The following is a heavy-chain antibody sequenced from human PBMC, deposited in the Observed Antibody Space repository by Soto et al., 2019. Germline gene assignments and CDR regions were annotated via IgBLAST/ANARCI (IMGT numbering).Heavy chain of an antibody. CDR3: ASTYYDFWSGYYWYFDY. Sequence: QVQLVQSGAEVKKPGASVKVSCKASGYTFTSYGISWVRQAPGQGLEGMGWISAYNGNTNYAQKLQGRVTMTTDTSTSTAYMELRSLRSDDSAVYYCASTYYDFWSGYYWYFDYWGQGTLVTVSS. V-gene: IGHV1-18*01. J-gene: IGHJ4*02. D-gene: IGHD3-3*01. CDR1: GYTFTSYG. CDR2: ISAYNGNT.